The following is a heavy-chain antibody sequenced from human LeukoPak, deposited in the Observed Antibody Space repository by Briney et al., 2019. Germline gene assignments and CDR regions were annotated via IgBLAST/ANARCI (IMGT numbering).Heavy chain of an antibody. J-gene: IGHJ4*02. V-gene: IGHV4-31*03. CDR2: IYYSGST. CDR1: GGSISSGGYY. D-gene: IGHD5-18*01. Sequence: PSETLSLTCTVSGGSISSGGYYWSWIRQHPGKGLEWIGYIYYSGSTYYNPSLKSRVTISVDTSKNQFSLKLSSVTAADTAVYYCARPARGYSYGYYDYWGQGTLVTVSS. CDR3: ARPARGYSYGYYDY.